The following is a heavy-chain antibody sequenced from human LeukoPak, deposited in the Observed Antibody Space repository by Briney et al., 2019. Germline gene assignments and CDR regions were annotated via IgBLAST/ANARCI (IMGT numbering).Heavy chain of an antibody. V-gene: IGHV3-23*01. CDR2: ISGSGGST. CDR1: GFTFSSYA. CDR3: AKRRIPDYDFWSGYSN. D-gene: IGHD3-3*01. J-gene: IGHJ4*02. Sequence: GGSLRLSCAASGFTFSSYAMSWVRQAPGKGLEWVSAISGSGGSTYYADSVKGRFTISRDNSKNTLYLQMNSLRAEDTAVYYCAKRRIPDYDFWSGYSNWGQGTLVTVSS.